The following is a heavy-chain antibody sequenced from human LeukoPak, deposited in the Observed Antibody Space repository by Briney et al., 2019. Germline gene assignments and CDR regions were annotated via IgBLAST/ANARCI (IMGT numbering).Heavy chain of an antibody. D-gene: IGHD2-2*01. Sequence: GSLRLSCAASGFTVSSNYMSWIRQPAGKGLEWIGRIYTSGSTNYNPSLKSRVTISVDTSKNQFSLKLSSVTAADTAVYYCARDAQQYQLPGVGWFDPWGQGTLVTVSS. CDR1: GFTVSSNY. CDR3: ARDAQQYQLPGVGWFDP. J-gene: IGHJ5*02. CDR2: IYTSGST. V-gene: IGHV4-4*07.